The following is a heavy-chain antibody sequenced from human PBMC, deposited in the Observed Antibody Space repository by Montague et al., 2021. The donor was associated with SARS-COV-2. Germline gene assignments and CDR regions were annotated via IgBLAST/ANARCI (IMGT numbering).Heavy chain of an antibody. V-gene: IGHV6-1*01. CDR2: N. Sequence: NAYAGAVKVRITIAPDTSKNQISLHLNSVTPEDTAVYYCARTSASIDYWGQGTLVTVSS. D-gene: IGHD1-26*01. J-gene: IGHJ4*02. CDR3: ARTSASIDY.